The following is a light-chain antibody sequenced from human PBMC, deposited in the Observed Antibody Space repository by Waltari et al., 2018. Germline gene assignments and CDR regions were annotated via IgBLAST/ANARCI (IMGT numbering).Light chain of an antibody. Sequence: DIVMTQSPDSLAVSLGERATINCKSSQSVLYSSNNKNFLAWYQQKPGQPPKRLSYWASTRESGVPDRFSGSGSGTDFTLTISSLQAEDVAVYYCQQYYSTPPTFGQGTKVEIK. J-gene: IGKJ1*01. CDR1: QSVLYSSNNKNF. V-gene: IGKV4-1*01. CDR3: QQYYSTPPT. CDR2: WAS.